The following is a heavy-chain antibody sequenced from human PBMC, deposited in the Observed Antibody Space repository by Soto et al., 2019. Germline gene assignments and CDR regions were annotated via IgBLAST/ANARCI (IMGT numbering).Heavy chain of an antibody. Sequence: SETLSLTCAVYGGSFSGYYWTWIRQPPGKGLEWIGEINHSGTTTYNPSLKSRVTISVDTSRDQFSLRLSSVTAADTAVCFFARGGFHRGNYYIFDYWGQGALVTVSS. CDR2: INHSGTT. J-gene: IGHJ4*02. D-gene: IGHD3-22*01. CDR1: GGSFSGYY. V-gene: IGHV4-34*01. CDR3: ARGGFHRGNYYIFDY.